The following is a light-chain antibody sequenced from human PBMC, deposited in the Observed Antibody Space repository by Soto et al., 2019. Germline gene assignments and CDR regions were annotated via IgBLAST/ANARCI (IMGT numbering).Light chain of an antibody. Sequence: IQITHSPSSVSASVVERVSITCLASQGISTYLNWYQQKPGKAPNLLIYTASSLQSGVPSRFSGRRSGTAFTLTISSLQPEDFATYYCQKSYSSPPTFGQGTKVDNK. CDR3: QKSYSSPPT. CDR2: TAS. V-gene: IGKV1-39*01. J-gene: IGKJ1*01. CDR1: QGISTY.